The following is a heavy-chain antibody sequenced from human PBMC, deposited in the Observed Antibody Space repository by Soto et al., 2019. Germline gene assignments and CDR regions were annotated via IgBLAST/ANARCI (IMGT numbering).Heavy chain of an antibody. V-gene: IGHV1-8*01. J-gene: IGHJ4*02. Sequence: QVQLVQSGAEVKKPGASVKVSCKASGYTFTIYDINWVRQATGQGLEWMGWMNPSSGTTGYAPKFQGIVTMTRDTSTSTAYMEVSSLRSDDTAVYYCARLPTYCISTSCLFDYWGQGTLVTVSS. D-gene: IGHD2-2*01. CDR1: GYTFTIYD. CDR2: MNPSSGTT. CDR3: ARLPTYCISTSCLFDY.